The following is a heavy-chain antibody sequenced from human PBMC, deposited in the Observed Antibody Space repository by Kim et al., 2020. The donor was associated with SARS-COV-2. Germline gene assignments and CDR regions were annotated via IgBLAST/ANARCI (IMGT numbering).Heavy chain of an antibody. CDR2: MDPNSGKT. Sequence: ASVKVSCKASGFALTTYEINWVRQAPGQGLAWMGWMDPNSGKTGYAQKFQGRVTMTRGTSINTAYIELSSLRFEDTAIYYCAREVDNWDFDYWGQGTLVT. CDR1: GFALTTYE. CDR3: AREVDNWDFDY. V-gene: IGHV1-8*01. D-gene: IGHD1-1*01. J-gene: IGHJ4*02.